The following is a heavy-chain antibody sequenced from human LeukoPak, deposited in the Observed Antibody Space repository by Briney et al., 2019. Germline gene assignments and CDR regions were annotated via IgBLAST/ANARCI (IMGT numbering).Heavy chain of an antibody. Sequence: GESLQISCKGSGYSFTSYWISWVRQMPGKGLEWMGRIDPSDSYTNYSPSFQGHVTISADKSISTAYLQWSSLKASGTAMYYCARHPPTGLPWFGEPPSWFDPWGQGTLVTVSS. CDR2: IDPSDSYT. CDR1: GYSFTSYW. J-gene: IGHJ5*02. D-gene: IGHD3-10*01. V-gene: IGHV5-10-1*01. CDR3: ARHPPTGLPWFGEPPSWFDP.